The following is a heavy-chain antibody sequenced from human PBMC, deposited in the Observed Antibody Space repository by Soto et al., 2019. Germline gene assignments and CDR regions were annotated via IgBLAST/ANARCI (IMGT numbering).Heavy chain of an antibody. CDR1: GFSFSSHW. D-gene: IGHD2-2*01. J-gene: IGHJ3*01. CDR3: TSSGGHSAIKAFDF. V-gene: IGHV3-74*03. CDR2: INSDGSDT. Sequence: DVQLVESGGGSAQPGGSLTLSCEASGFSFSSHWMHWVRQAPGRGLMWVSRINSDGSDTMYADSVKGRFTISRDNAKNIVSLQMNGLRAEDTRLYYCTSSGGHSAIKAFDFWGQGAMVTVSS.